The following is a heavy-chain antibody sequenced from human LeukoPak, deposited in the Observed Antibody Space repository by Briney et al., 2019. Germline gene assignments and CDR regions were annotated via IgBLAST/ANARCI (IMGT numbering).Heavy chain of an antibody. CDR3: AKSRGGPTMVRGVTSATDVYGMDV. V-gene: IGHV3-43*02. D-gene: IGHD3-10*01. Sequence: GESLRLSCVASGFTFSSYAMTWVRQAPGKGLEWVSLISGDGYSTYADSVKGRFTISRDNSKNSLYLQMNSLRTEDTALYYCAKSRGGPTMVRGVTSATDVYGMDVWGQGTTVTVSS. CDR1: GFTFSSYA. CDR2: ISGDGYST. J-gene: IGHJ6*02.